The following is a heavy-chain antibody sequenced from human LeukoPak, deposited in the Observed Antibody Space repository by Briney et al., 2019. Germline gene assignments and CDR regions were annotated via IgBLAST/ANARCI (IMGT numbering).Heavy chain of an antibody. Sequence: ASVKVSCKASGYTFITNDISWVRQAPGQGLEWMGWISAYNGNTNYARKLQGRVTMTTDTSTNTAYMELRSLRSDDTAVYYCARSAVADTLSAYYFEYWGQGTLVTVSS. J-gene: IGHJ4*02. CDR2: ISAYNGNT. CDR3: ARSAVADTLSAYYFEY. D-gene: IGHD6-19*01. V-gene: IGHV1-18*04. CDR1: GYTFITND.